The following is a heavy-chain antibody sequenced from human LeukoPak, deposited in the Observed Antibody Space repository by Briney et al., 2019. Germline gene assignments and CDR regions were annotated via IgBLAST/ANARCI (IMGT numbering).Heavy chain of an antibody. V-gene: IGHV3-23*01. D-gene: IGHD2-2*01. CDR1: GYTFSSYA. Sequence: GGSLRLSCAASGYTFSSYAMSWVRQAPGKGLEWVSAISGSGGSTYYADSVKGRFTISRDNSKNTLNLQMNSLRAEDTAVYYCARDTEVVVVPAAIDYWGQGTLVTVSS. CDR3: ARDTEVVVVPAAIDY. CDR2: ISGSGGST. J-gene: IGHJ4*02.